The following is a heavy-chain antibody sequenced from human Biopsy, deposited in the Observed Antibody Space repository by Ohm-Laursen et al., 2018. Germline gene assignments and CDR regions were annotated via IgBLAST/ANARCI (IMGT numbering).Heavy chain of an antibody. CDR2: INTSGGST. CDR1: GFTFSNYA. CDR3: AKPADSYGSEFYFDY. D-gene: IGHD4-17*01. V-gene: IGHV3-23*01. J-gene: IGHJ4*02. Sequence: GSLRLSCTASGFTFSNYAMSWVRQAPGKGLEWVSVINTSGGSTHYAVSVKGRFTISRDNSKNTLYLRMNSLRAEDTAVYYCAKPADSYGSEFYFDYWGQGTLVTVSS.